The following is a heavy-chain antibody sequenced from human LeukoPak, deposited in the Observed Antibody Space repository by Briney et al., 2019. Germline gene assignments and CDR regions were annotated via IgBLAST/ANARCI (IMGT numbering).Heavy chain of an antibody. J-gene: IGHJ4*02. D-gene: IGHD3-10*01. Sequence: SETLPLTCTVSGGSISSYYWSWIRQPPGKGLEWIGSIYYSGSTYYNPSLKSRVTISVDTSKNQFSLKLSSVTAADTAVYYCARRFGESLDYWGQGALVTVSS. CDR1: GGSISSYY. CDR3: ARRFGESLDY. V-gene: IGHV4-59*01. CDR2: IYYSGST.